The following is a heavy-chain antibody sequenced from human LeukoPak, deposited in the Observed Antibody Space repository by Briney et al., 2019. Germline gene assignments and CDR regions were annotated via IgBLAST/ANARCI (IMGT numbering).Heavy chain of an antibody. CDR1: GFSFSSYS. CDR2: ISVSTTYI. Sequence: GGSLRLSCAASGFSFSSYSMNWVRQAPGKGLEWVSSISVSTTYIYYADSAKGRFTISRDNAKNSLYLQMNSLRAEDTAVYYCARNSYSSSWSNWGQGTLVTVSS. CDR3: ARNSYSSSWSN. V-gene: IGHV3-21*01. J-gene: IGHJ4*02. D-gene: IGHD6-13*01.